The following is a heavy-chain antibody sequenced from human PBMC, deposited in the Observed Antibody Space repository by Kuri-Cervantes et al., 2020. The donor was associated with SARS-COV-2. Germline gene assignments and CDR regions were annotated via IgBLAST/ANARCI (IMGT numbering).Heavy chain of an antibody. CDR3: ARYGFGYSTFYGMDV. CDR1: GFTFSSYA. J-gene: IGHJ6*02. V-gene: IGHV3-23*01. CDR2: ISGSGGST. Sequence: GGSLRLSCAASGFTFSSYAMSWVRQAPGKGLEWVSAISGSGGSTYYADSVKGRFTISRDNSKNTLYLQMNSLRAEDTAVYYCARYGFGYSTFYGMDVWGQGTTVTVSS. D-gene: IGHD6-13*01.